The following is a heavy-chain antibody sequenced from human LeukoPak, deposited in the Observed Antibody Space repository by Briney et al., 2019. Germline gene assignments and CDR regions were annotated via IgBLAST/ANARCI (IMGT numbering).Heavy chain of an antibody. J-gene: IGHJ4*02. V-gene: IGHV4-59*01. CDR2: IYYSGST. D-gene: IGHD2/OR15-2a*01. Sequence: SATLALPCTVSRGSISDYYWSWIRQPPGEGLEWIGDIYYSGSTNYNPSLQSRVTISLDTSKNHFSLHLYSVTAAATAVYYCASELKVGNTGYSFDYWGQGTLVTVSS. CDR1: RGSISDYY. CDR3: ASELKVGNTGYSFDY.